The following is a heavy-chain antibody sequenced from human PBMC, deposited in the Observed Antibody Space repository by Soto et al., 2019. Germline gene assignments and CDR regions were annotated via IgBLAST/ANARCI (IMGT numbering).Heavy chain of an antibody. CDR3: ARGGRWDCSGGSCYPKYFQH. Sequence: GESLKISCKGSGYSFTSYWIGWVRQMPGKGLEWMGIIYPGDSDTRYSPSFQGQVTISADKSISTAYLQWSSLKASDTAMYYCARGGRWDCSGGSCYPKYFQHWGQGTLVTVSS. CDR1: GYSFTSYW. CDR2: IYPGDSDT. D-gene: IGHD2-15*01. V-gene: IGHV5-51*01. J-gene: IGHJ1*01.